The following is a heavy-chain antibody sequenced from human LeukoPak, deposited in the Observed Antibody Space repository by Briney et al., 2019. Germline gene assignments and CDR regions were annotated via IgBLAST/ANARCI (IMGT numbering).Heavy chain of an antibody. CDR1: GFTFSSYV. J-gene: IGHJ3*02. CDR3: AKNRDGYHAFDI. CDR2: IAGSGDST. Sequence: PGESLRISCAASGFTFSSYVMSWVRQAPGKGLEWVSAIAGSGDSTYYADSVKGRFTISRDNSKNTLYLQMNSLRAEDTAVYYCAKNRDGYHAFDIWGQGTMVTVSS. V-gene: IGHV3-23*01. D-gene: IGHD5-24*01.